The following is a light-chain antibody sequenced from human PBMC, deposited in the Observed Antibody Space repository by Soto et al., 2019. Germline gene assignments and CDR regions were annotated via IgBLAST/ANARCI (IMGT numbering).Light chain of an antibody. Sequence: DIQMTPSPPSLTASVGDRVTITCRASLSVSTYLNWYQQKPGKARTLLISLISRRQSGVPSRFSDAWSETDFTLTITSLQPEDFATYFCQQNYTTYSFGQGTKVE. CDR2: LIS. J-gene: IGKJ2*01. V-gene: IGKV1-39*01. CDR1: LSVSTY. CDR3: QQNYTTYS.